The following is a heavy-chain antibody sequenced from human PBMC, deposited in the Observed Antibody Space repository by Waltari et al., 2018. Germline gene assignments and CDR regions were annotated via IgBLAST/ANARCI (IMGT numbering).Heavy chain of an antibody. D-gene: IGHD3-10*01. CDR3: ASSITMVRGVNFQH. J-gene: IGHJ1*01. V-gene: IGHV4-59*01. Sequence: QVQLQESGPGLVKPSETLSLTCTVSGGSISRYYWSWIRQPPGKGLEWIGYIYYSGSTNYNPSLKSRVTISVDTSKNQFSLKLSSVTAADTAVYYCASSITMVRGVNFQHWGQGTLVTVSS. CDR1: GGSISRYY. CDR2: IYYSGST.